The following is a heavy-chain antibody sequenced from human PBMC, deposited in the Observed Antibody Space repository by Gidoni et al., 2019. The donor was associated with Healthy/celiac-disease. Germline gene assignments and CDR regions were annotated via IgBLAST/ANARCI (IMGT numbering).Heavy chain of an antibody. D-gene: IGHD3-10*01. CDR2: ISSSSSYI. V-gene: IGHV3-21*01. Sequence: EVQLVESGGGLVKPGGSLRLSCAASVFTFSSYRMNWVRQAPGKGLEWVSSISSSSSYIYYADSVKGRFTISRDNAKNSLYLQMNSLRAEDTAVYYCARVAMVRGVIIPDGYFDLWGRGTLVTVSS. CDR1: VFTFSSYR. J-gene: IGHJ2*01. CDR3: ARVAMVRGVIIPDGYFDL.